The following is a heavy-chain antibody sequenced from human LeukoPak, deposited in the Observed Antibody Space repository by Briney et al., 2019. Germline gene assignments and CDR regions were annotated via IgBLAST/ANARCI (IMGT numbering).Heavy chain of an antibody. Sequence: PVGSLRHSCTTPGFTLGDYAMSWFRQAPRKGLERVGFIRSKGYGEMTEYAASVKGRFTISRDVYKSIAYLQMNSLKTEDTAVYYCARELRYSYGQYYFDFWGQGTLVTVS. V-gene: IGHV3-49*03. CDR3: ARELRYSYGQYYFDF. CDR1: GFTLGDYA. CDR2: IRSKGYGEMT. J-gene: IGHJ4*02. D-gene: IGHD5-18*01.